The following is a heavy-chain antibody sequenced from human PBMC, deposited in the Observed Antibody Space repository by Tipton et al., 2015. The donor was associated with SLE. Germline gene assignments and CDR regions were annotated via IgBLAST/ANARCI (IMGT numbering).Heavy chain of an antibody. CDR1: GYSISSGYY. D-gene: IGHD6-13*01. CDR2: IYHSGST. CDR3: ARDGGSSWFDENWFDP. J-gene: IGHJ5*02. V-gene: IGHV4-38-2*02. Sequence: TLSLTCTVSGYSISSGYYWGWIRQPPGKGLEWIGSIYHSGSTYYNPSLKSRVTISVDTSKNQFSLKLSSVTAADTAVYYCARDGGSSWFDENWFDPWGQGTLVTVSS.